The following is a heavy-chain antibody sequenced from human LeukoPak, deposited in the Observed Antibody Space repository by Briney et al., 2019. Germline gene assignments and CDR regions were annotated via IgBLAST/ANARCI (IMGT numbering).Heavy chain of an antibody. J-gene: IGHJ1*01. V-gene: IGHV3-30*02. CDR2: IRYDGSNK. CDR1: GFTFSSYG. D-gene: IGHD3-16*01. CDR3: ARDDYDPVLFQH. Sequence: GGSLRLSCAASGFTFSSYGMHWVRQAPGKGLEWVAFIRYDGSNKYYADSVKGRFTISRDNSKNTLYLQMNSLRAEDTAVYYCARDDYDPVLFQHWGQGTLVTVSS.